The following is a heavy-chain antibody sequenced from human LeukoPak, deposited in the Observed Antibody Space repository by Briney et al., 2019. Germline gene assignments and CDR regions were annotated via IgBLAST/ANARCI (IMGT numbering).Heavy chain of an antibody. D-gene: IGHD3-10*01. CDR2: INHSGST. CDR3: ARLRYYASGSQYYFDY. CDR1: GGSFSGYY. V-gene: IGHV4-34*01. J-gene: IGHJ4*02. Sequence: PSETLSLTCAVYGGSFSGYYWTWIRQPPGKGLEWIGEINHSGSTNYNPSLKSRITISLDTSKNEFSLRLSSVTAADTAIYYCARLRYYASGSQYYFDYWGQGTLVTVSS.